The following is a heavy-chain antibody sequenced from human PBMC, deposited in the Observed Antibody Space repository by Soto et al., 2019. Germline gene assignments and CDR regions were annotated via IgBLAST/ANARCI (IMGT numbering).Heavy chain of an antibody. V-gene: IGHV3-33*01. CDR1: GFTFSSYG. Sequence: VQLVESGGGVVQPGRSLRLSCAASGFTFSSYGMHWVRQAPGKGLEWVAVIWYDGSNKYYADSVKGRFTISRDNSKNTLYLQMNSLRAEDTAVYYCARDCSGGSCLDYWGQGTLVTVSS. D-gene: IGHD2-15*01. CDR3: ARDCSGGSCLDY. J-gene: IGHJ4*02. CDR2: IWYDGSNK.